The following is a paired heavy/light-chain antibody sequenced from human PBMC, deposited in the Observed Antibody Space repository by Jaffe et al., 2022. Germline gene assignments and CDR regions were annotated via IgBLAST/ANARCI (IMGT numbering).Light chain of an antibody. Sequence: DIQLTQSPSFLSASVRDTVTITCRASQGISSYLAWYQQKPGKAPKLLIYAASTLQSGVPLRFSGSGSGTEFTLTISSLQPEDFATYYCQQLNRYPLTFGPGTKVDIK. CDR2: AAS. CDR3: QQLNRYPLT. V-gene: IGKV1-9*01. J-gene: IGKJ3*01. CDR1: QGISSY.
Heavy chain of an antibody. Sequence: EVQLLESGGGLVQPGGSLRLSCAASGFSFSTYAMSWVRQAPGKGLEWVSGISGSGDTTFHIDSVKGRFSISRDNSKNTLYLQLNSLRAEDTAIYYCAKDMRGFDVFDYWGQGSQVTVSS. CDR2: ISGSGDTT. CDR3: AKDMRGFDVFDY. D-gene: IGHD3-16*01. CDR1: GFSFSTYA. J-gene: IGHJ4*02. V-gene: IGHV3-23*01.